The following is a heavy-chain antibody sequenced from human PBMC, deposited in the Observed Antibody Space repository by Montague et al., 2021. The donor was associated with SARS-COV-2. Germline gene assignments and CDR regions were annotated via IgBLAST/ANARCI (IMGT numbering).Heavy chain of an antibody. J-gene: IGHJ4*02. D-gene: IGHD4-23*01. CDR1: GRSFSGYY. CDR2: INHSGTT. V-gene: IGHV4-34*01. Sequence: SETLSLTCAVHGRSFSGYYWTWIRQSPGKGLEWIAEINHSGTTNYNFNPSLRSRVTISVDTSKSQFSLKLSSVTAADTDVYYCARWDPQTLTLIGLRGKSASDYWGQGTLVTVSS. CDR3: ARWDPQTLTLIGLRGKSASDY.